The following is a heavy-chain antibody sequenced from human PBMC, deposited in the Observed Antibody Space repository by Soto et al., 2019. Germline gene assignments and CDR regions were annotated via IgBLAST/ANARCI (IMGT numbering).Heavy chain of an antibody. CDR3: ARMIRGVPSNGMDV. Sequence: QVQLQESGPGLVKPSETLSLTCTVSGDSISPYHWSWIRQPPGKGLEWIGYIYYAGSTNYNPSLEIPVTISLDMSKNHFSLNLNSVTAADTAMYYCARMIRGVPSNGMDVWGQGTTVAVSS. V-gene: IGHV4-59*08. CDR2: IYYAGST. D-gene: IGHD3-10*01. CDR1: GDSISPYH. J-gene: IGHJ6*02.